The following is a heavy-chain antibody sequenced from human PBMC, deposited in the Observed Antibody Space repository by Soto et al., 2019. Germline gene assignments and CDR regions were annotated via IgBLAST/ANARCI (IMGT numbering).Heavy chain of an antibody. CDR3: ARLTGIVGATF. CDR1: GYIFSTFW. D-gene: IGHD1-26*01. J-gene: IGHJ4*02. Sequence: GEXXXISXWGSGYIFSTFWISWVRQLPGRGLEWMGRIDPSDSETKYSPSSQGHVTFSVDKSISTAYLQWSSLKASDSAMYYCARLTGIVGATFWGQGTPVTVSS. V-gene: IGHV5-10-1*01. CDR2: IDPSDSET.